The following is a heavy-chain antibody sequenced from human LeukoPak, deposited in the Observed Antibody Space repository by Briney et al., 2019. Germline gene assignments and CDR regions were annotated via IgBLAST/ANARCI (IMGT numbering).Heavy chain of an antibody. V-gene: IGHV3-74*01. Sequence: GGSLRLSCAASGFNFSIYWMHWVRQAPGKGLVWVSRIASDGSSTTYADSVKGRFSISRDNAKNTLYLQMNSLRVEDTAVYYCARGRPHGNDYWGQGTLVTVSS. CDR2: IASDGSST. CDR1: GFNFSIYW. CDR3: ARGRPHGNDY. D-gene: IGHD4-23*01. J-gene: IGHJ4*02.